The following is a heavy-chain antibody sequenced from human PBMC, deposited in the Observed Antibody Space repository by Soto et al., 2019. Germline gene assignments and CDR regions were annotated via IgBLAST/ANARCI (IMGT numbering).Heavy chain of an antibody. V-gene: IGHV1-2*04. J-gene: IGHJ5*02. CDR3: ARMSITMVRGVIHNWFDP. Sequence: ASVKVSCKASGYTLTGYYMHWVRQAPGQGLEWMGWINPNSGGTNYAQKFQGWVTMTRDTSISTAYMELSRLRSDDTAVYYCARMSITMVRGVIHNWFDPWGQGTLVTVSS. CDR2: INPNSGGT. CDR1: GYTLTGYY. D-gene: IGHD3-10*01.